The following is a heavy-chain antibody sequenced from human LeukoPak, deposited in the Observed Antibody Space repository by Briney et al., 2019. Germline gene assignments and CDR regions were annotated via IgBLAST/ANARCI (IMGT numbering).Heavy chain of an antibody. CDR3: ARGWITFGGVITN. Sequence: KPSETLSLTCAVYGGSFSGYYWSWIRQPPGKGLEWIGEINHSGTTDCNPSLKSRVTISVDTSKNQFSLKLSSVTAADTAVYYCARGWITFGGVITNWGQGTLVTVSS. CDR2: INHSGTT. D-gene: IGHD3-16*02. J-gene: IGHJ4*02. CDR1: GGSFSGYY. V-gene: IGHV4-34*01.